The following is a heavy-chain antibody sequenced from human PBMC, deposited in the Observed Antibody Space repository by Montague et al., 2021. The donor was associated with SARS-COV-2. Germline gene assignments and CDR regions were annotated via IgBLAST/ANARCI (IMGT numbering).Heavy chain of an antibody. D-gene: IGHD6-19*01. Sequence: CAISGDSVSSNSVAWSWLRQSPSRGLEWLGRTYYRPKWYSDYAPSVRGRLTVNPDASKNEFSLELNYVTPEDTAVYYCVRYSGWFYFDFWGQGTLVTVSS. CDR3: VRYSGWFYFDF. CDR2: TYYRPKWYS. V-gene: IGHV6-1*01. J-gene: IGHJ4*02. CDR1: GDSVSSNSVA.